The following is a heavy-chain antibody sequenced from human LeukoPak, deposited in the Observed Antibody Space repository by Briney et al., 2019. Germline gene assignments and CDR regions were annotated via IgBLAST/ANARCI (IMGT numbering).Heavy chain of an antibody. D-gene: IGHD2-2*01. Sequence: ASVKVSCKASGGTFISYAISWVRQAPGQGLEWMGRIIHIFGIANYAQKFQGRVTITADKSTSTAYMELSSLRSEDTAVYYCARIGDCSSTSCSRNYYYGMDVWGQGTTVTVS. CDR3: ARIGDCSSTSCSRNYYYGMDV. CDR2: IIHIFGIA. J-gene: IGHJ6*02. CDR1: GGTFISYA. V-gene: IGHV1-69*04.